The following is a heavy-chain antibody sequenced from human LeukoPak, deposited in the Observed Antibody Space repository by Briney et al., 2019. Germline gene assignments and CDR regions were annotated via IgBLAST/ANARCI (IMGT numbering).Heavy chain of an antibody. CDR1: GLTFSSHW. CDR2: ISGSGGST. D-gene: IGHD3-10*01. J-gene: IGHJ6*02. V-gene: IGHV3-23*01. Sequence: NPGGSLRLSCAASGLTFSSHWMHWVRQAPGKGLVWVSAISGSGGSTYYADSVKGRFTISRDNSKNTLYLQMNSLRAEDTAVYYCATQTYYYGSGSYYNVVYYYGMDDWGQGTTVTVSS. CDR3: ATQTYYYGSGSYYNVVYYYGMDD.